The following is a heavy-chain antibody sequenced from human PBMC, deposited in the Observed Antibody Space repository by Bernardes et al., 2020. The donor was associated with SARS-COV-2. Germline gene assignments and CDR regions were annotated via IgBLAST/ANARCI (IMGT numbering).Heavy chain of an antibody. J-gene: IGHJ4*02. V-gene: IGHV1-18*01. CDR3: AREWEVYSGSYSSDY. Sequence: ASVKVSCKASGYTFTSYGISWVRQAPGQGLEWMGWISAYNGNTNYAQKLQGRVTMTTDTSTSTAYMELRSLRSDDTAVYYCAREWEVYSGSYSSDYWGQGTLVTVSS. D-gene: IGHD1-26*01. CDR1: GYTFTSYG. CDR2: ISAYNGNT.